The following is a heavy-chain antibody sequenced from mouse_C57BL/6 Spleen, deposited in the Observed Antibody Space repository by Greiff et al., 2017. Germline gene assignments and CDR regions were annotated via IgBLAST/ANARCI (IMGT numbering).Heavy chain of an antibody. CDR2: IRSKSNNYAT. V-gene: IGHV10-1*01. CDR3: LSAIYYGSSYAMDY. D-gene: IGHD1-1*01. CDR1: GFSFTTYA. J-gene: IGHJ4*01. Sequence: VASGGGLVQPKGSLKLSCAASGFSFTTYAMNWVRQAPGKGLEWVARIRSKSNNYATYYADSVKDRFTISIDDSESMLYLQMNNLKTEYTAMEYCLSAIYYGSSYAMDYWGQGTSVTVSS.